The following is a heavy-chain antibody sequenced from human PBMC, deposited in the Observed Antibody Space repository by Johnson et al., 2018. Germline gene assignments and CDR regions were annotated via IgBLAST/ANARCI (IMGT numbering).Heavy chain of an antibody. CDR1: GFTFSSYG. J-gene: IGHJ3*02. CDR2: IWYDGSIK. D-gene: IGHD6-13*01. CDR3: ASPMYSRAAFDI. Sequence: VQLVESGGGVVQPGRSLRLSCAASGFTFSSYGMHWVRQAPGKGLEWVAVIWYDGSIKYYADSVKGRFTTSRDNSKNPLYLQMNSLRAEDTAVYYCASPMYSRAAFDIWGQGTMVTVS. V-gene: IGHV3-33*01.